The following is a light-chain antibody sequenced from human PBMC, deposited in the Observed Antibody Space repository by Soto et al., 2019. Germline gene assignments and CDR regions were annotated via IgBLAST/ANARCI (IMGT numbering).Light chain of an antibody. Sequence: QPVLTQPASVSGSPGQSVAISCTGTSSDVAAYNFVSWYQQHPGKAPKLMVFDVSNRPSGVSNRFSGSKSDNTASLTISGLQAEDEADYYCSSYTSGGNYVFGTGTKLTVL. CDR1: SSDVAAYNF. CDR2: DVS. J-gene: IGLJ1*01. CDR3: SSYTSGGNYV. V-gene: IGLV2-14*01.